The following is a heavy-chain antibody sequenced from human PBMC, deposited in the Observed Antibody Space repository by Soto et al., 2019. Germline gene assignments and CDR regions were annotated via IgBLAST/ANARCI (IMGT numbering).Heavy chain of an antibody. D-gene: IGHD3-10*01. CDR1: GYTFTSYA. Sequence: QVQLVQSGAEVKKPGASVKVSCKASGYTFTSYAMHWVRQAPGQRLEWMGWISAGNGNTKYSQKFQGRVTITRDTSASTAYMELSSLRSEDTAVYYCATHYGSGSYYKGYFDYWGQGTLVTVSS. CDR2: ISAGNGNT. V-gene: IGHV1-3*01. J-gene: IGHJ4*02. CDR3: ATHYGSGSYYKGYFDY.